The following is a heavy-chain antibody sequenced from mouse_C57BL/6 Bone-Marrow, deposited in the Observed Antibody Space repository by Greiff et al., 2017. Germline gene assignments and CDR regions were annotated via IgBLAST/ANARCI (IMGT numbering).Heavy chain of an antibody. V-gene: IGHV1-59*01. Sequence: QVHVKQPGAELVRPGTSVKLSCKASGYTFTSYWMHWVKQRPGQGLEWIGVIDPSDSYTNYNQKFKGKATLTVDTSSSTAYMQLSSLTSEDSAVYYCARSGSSPYFDYWGQGTTLTVSS. CDR3: ARSGSSPYFDY. CDR2: IDPSDSYT. CDR1: GYTFTSYW. D-gene: IGHD1-1*01. J-gene: IGHJ2*01.